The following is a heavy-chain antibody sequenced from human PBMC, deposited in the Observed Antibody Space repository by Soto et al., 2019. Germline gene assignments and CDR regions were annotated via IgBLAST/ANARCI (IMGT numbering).Heavy chain of an antibody. V-gene: IGHV4-39*01. Sequence: KTXETLSLTCAVSGCSVSNSNYYWGWLRQSRGKGLEWIGSVYYRGRSYSKSSVKSRVTISVDTSKNQFSLNLNSVTASDTAVYFCVSQRTSVLTQAYFDYWGPGALVTVSS. J-gene: IGHJ4*02. CDR3: VSQRTSVLTQAYFDY. CDR2: VYYRGRS. D-gene: IGHD2-8*01. CDR1: GCSVSNSNYY.